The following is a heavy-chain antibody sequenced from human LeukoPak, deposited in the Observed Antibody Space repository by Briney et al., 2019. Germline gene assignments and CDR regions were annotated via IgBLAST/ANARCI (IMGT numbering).Heavy chain of an antibody. CDR3: ARAGGATSGFSYGRLGFDY. CDR2: IYHSGST. V-gene: IGHV4-4*02. CDR1: GGSISRSNW. J-gene: IGHJ4*02. D-gene: IGHD5-18*01. Sequence: SETLSLTCAVSGGSISRSNWGSWVRQPPGKGLEWIGEIYHSGSTNYNPSLKSRVTISVDKSKNQFSLKLSSVTAADTAVYYSARAGGATSGFSYGRLGFDYWGQGTLVTVSS.